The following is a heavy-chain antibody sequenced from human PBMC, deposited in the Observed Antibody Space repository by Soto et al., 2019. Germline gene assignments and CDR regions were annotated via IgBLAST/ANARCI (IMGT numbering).Heavy chain of an antibody. CDR2: IIPILGIA. CDR3: AIIAARLEIPNWFDP. V-gene: IGHV1-69*02. D-gene: IGHD6-6*01. J-gene: IGHJ5*02. CDR1: GGTFSSYT. Sequence: ASVKVSCKAPGGTFSSYTISWVRQAPGQGLEWMGRIIPILGIANYAQKFQGRVTITADKSTSTAYMELSSLRSEDTAVYYCAIIAARLEIPNWFDPWGQGTLVTVSS.